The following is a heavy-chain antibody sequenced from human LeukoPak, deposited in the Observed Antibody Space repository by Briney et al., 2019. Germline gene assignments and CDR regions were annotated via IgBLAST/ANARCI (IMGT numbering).Heavy chain of an antibody. Sequence: SQTLSLTCAVSGGSISSGGYYWSWIRQQPGKGLEWIGYIYYGGSTYYNPSLKSRVTISVHTSTNQFSLKLSSVTAADTAVYYCARDSGDVDIVATRWDNCFDPWGQGTLVTVSS. CDR1: GGSISSGGYY. CDR3: ARDSGDVDIVATRWDNCFDP. D-gene: IGHD5-12*01. V-gene: IGHV4-31*11. J-gene: IGHJ5*02. CDR2: IYYGGST.